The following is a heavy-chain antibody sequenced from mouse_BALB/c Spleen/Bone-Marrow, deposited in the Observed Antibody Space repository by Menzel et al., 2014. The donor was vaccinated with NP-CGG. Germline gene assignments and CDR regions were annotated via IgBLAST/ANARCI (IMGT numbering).Heavy chain of an antibody. D-gene: IGHD4-1*01. CDR2: IDPANGNT. CDR1: GFNIKDTY. V-gene: IGHV14-3*02. Sequence: VQLKESGAELVKPGASVKLSCTASGFNIKDTYMHWVKRRPEQGLEWIGRIDPANGNTKYDPKFQGKATITADTSSNTAYLQLSSLTSEDTAVYYCARSGVGPFAYWGQGTLVTVSA. J-gene: IGHJ3*01. CDR3: ARSGVGPFAY.